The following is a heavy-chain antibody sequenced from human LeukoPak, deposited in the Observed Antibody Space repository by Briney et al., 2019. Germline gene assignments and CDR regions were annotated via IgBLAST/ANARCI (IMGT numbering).Heavy chain of an antibody. CDR2: IHRSGSP. CDR3: AREILGGFNPGAY. CDR1: LDSTTSNFW. D-gene: IGHD1-14*01. V-gene: IGHV4-4*02. Sequence: SETLSLTCTVSLDSTTSNFWSWVRPPPGKSLEWIGEIHRSGSPNYNPSLQSRVTISIDRSRNQIVMELSSVTAADTAVYYCAREILGGFNPGAYWGQGTLVTVSS. J-gene: IGHJ4*02.